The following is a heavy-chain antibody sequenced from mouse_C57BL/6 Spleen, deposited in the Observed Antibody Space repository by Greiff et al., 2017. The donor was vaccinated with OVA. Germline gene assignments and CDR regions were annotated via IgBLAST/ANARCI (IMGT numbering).Heavy chain of an antibody. CDR3: TREDYYGSSHYFDY. V-gene: IGHV1-15*01. J-gene: IGHJ2*01. Sequence: VQLQQSGAELVRPGASVTLSCKASGYTFTDYEMHWVKQTPVHGLEWIGAIDPETGGTAYNQKFKGKAILTADKSSRTAYMELRSLTSEDSAFYYCTREDYYGSSHYFDYWGQGTTLTVSS. CDR1: GYTFTDYE. CDR2: IDPETGGT. D-gene: IGHD1-1*01.